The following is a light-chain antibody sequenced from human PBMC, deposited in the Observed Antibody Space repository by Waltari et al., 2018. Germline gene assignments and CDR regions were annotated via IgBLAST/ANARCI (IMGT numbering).Light chain of an antibody. CDR2: DVT. CDR1: SSDVGGYNY. V-gene: IGLV2-11*01. CDR3: CSYAGGYTFVL. J-gene: IGLJ2*01. Sequence: QSALTQPRSVSGSPGQSVTISCTGTSSDVGGYNYVSWYQQHPGKAPKLMIYDVTKRPSGVPDRCSGSKSGNTASLTISGLQAEDEADYYCCSYAGGYTFVLVGGGTKLTVL.